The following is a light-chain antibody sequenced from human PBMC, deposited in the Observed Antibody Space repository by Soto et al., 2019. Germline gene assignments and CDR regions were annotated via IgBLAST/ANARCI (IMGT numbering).Light chain of an antibody. Sequence: EIVLTQSPATLSPSPGERATLSCRASQSVSRYLVWFQQKPGQAPRLLIYDASNRAAGIPARFNGSGSGTDFTLTISSLEPEDSAVYYCQQRRNWPPITFGQGTRLEIK. CDR1: QSVSRY. J-gene: IGKJ5*01. V-gene: IGKV3-11*01. CDR3: QQRRNWPPIT. CDR2: DAS.